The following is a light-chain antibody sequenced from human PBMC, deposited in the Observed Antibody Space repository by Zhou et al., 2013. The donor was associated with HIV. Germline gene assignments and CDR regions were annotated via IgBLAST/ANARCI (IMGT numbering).Light chain of an antibody. CDR3: QQSYSAPGT. CDR2: SAS. CDR1: QDITNY. Sequence: AIRMTQSPSSVSASVGDRVNITCRASQDITNYLAWYQQKPGKAPNLLIYSASTLKNGVPSRFSGSGSGTDFTLTIGCLQPEDFATYYCQQSYSAPGTFGQGTRLEIK. V-gene: IGKV1-8*01. J-gene: IGKJ5*01.